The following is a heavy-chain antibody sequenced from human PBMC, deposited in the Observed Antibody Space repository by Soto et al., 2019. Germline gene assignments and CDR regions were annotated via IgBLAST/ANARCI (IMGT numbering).Heavy chain of an antibody. CDR2: IYHSVST. J-gene: IGHJ6*04. V-gene: IGHV4-4*02. CDR1: GGSISSSNW. D-gene: IGHD3-10*01. Sequence: SETLSLTCAVSGGSISSSNWWSWVRQPPGKGLEWIGEIYHSVSTNYNPSLKSRVTISVDKSKNQFSLKLSSVTAADTAVYYCARCYGSGSSYYYYYGMDVWGEGTTVTVYS. CDR3: ARCYGSGSSYYYYYGMDV.